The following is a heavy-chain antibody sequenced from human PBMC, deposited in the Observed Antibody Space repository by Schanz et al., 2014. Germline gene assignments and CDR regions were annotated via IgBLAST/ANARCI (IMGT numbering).Heavy chain of an antibody. CDR2: INPSGGST. CDR1: GYTFTTYY. D-gene: IGHD6-6*01. J-gene: IGHJ4*02. V-gene: IGHV1-46*03. Sequence: QVQLVQSGAEVKKPGASMKVSCKASGYTFTTYYMLWVRQAPGQGLEWMGIINPSGGSTRYGQKLQGRIAVTTEASTSTVCLESSSLRSDDTAVYYCGRGFSRSYIDFWGQGTLITVSS. CDR3: GRGFSRSYIDF.